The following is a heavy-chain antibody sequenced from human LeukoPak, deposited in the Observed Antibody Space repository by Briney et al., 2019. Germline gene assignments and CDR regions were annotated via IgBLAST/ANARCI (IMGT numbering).Heavy chain of an antibody. D-gene: IGHD2-15*01. Sequence: ASVKVSCKASGYTLTSYYMHWVRQAPGQGLEWMGIINPSGGSTSYAQKFQGRVTMTRDMSTSTVYMELSSLRSEDTAVYYCARSVVAATSLFDYWGQGTLVTVSS. CDR2: INPSGGST. CDR1: GYTLTSYY. CDR3: ARSVVAATSLFDY. J-gene: IGHJ4*02. V-gene: IGHV1-46*01.